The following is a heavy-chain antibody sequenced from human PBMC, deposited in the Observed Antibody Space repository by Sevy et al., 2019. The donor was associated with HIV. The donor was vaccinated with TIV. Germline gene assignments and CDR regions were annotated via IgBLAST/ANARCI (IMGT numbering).Heavy chain of an antibody. D-gene: IGHD2-15*01. J-gene: IGHJ3*02. CDR3: ARRPRGYCSGGSCYGAFDI. V-gene: IGHV5-51*01. CDR1: GYSFTSYW. CDR2: IYPGDSDT. Sequence: GESLKISCKGSGYSFTSYWIGWVRQMPGKGLEWMGIIYPGDSDTRYSPSFQGQVTISAAKAISTAYLQWSSLTASDTAMYYCARRPRGYCSGGSCYGAFDIWGQGTMVTVSS.